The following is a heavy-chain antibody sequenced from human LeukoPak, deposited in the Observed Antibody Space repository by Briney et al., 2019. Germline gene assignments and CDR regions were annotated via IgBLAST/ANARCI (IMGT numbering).Heavy chain of an antibody. CDR3: ASGSTLVEMATTFFDY. Sequence: SVKVSCKASGGTFSSYAISWVRQAPGQGLEWMGRIIPILGIANYAQKFQGRVTITADKSTSTAYMELSSLRSEDTAVYYCASGSTLVEMATTFFDYWGQGTLVTISS. J-gene: IGHJ4*02. V-gene: IGHV1-69*04. CDR1: GGTFSSYA. CDR2: IIPILGIA. D-gene: IGHD5-24*01.